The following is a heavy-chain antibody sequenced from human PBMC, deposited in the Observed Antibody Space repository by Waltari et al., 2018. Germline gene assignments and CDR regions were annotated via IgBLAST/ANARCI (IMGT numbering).Heavy chain of an antibody. CDR3: ARVFVYGANSGKRPMDV. D-gene: IGHD4-17*01. Sequence: EVQMVESGGGLVQPGGSMRLSCAASGFTCSSDWRPGVRQAPGKGLEWVANIKQDGSENYYVDSVKGRFTISRDDAKNSLYLQMNSLRNEDTAVYFCARVFVYGANSGKRPMDVWGKGTTVTVSS. V-gene: IGHV3-7*01. CDR2: IKQDGSEN. J-gene: IGHJ6*03. CDR1: GFTCSSDW.